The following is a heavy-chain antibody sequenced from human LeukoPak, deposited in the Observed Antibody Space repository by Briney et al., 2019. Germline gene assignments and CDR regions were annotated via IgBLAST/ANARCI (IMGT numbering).Heavy chain of an antibody. V-gene: IGHV4-39*01. D-gene: IGHD3-10*01. CDR2: IYYSGST. Sequence: SETLSLTCTVSGGSISSSSYYWGWIRQPPGKGLEWIGSIYYSGSTYYNPSLKSRVTISVDTSKNQFSLKLSSVTAADTAVYYCARRITMVRGACYGMDVWGQGTTVTVSS. CDR1: GGSISSSSYY. J-gene: IGHJ6*02. CDR3: ARRITMVRGACYGMDV.